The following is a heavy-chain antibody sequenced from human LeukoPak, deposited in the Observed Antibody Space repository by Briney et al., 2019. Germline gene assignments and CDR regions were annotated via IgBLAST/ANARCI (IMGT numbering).Heavy chain of an antibody. CDR2: ISGDGGST. CDR1: GFSFDDYA. CDR3: AKEGSPIPYYFDC. Sequence: GGSLRLSCAASGFSFDDYAMPWVRQGPGKGLEWVSLISGDGGSTEYADSVKGRFTISRDNSKNSLFLQMNSLRTEDSAFYYCAKEGSPIPYYFDCWGQGTLVTVSS. D-gene: IGHD2-21*01. V-gene: IGHV3-43*02. J-gene: IGHJ4*02.